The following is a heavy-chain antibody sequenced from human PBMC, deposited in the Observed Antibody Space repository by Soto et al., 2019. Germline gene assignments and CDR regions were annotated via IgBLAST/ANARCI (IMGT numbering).Heavy chain of an antibody. CDR3: AGGIAAAGTFGYYYGMDV. D-gene: IGHD6-13*01. CDR2: ISSSGSTI. Sequence: GPLRLSCASSGFTFSSYEMNWVRQAPGKGLEWVSYISSSGSTIYYADSVKGRFTISRDNAKNSLYLQMNSLRAEDTAVYYCAGGIAAAGTFGYYYGMDVWGQGTTVTVSS. V-gene: IGHV3-48*03. J-gene: IGHJ6*02. CDR1: GFTFSSYE.